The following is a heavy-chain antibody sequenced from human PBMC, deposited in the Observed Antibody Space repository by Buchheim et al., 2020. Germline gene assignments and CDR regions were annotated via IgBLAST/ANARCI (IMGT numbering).Heavy chain of an antibody. D-gene: IGHD2-2*01. J-gene: IGHJ5*02. V-gene: IGHV3-23*01. CDR1: GFTFSDYA. CDR3: ARETCCSSLNICSLGHNWFDP. CDR2: ISGVGDRT. Sequence: EGQLLESGGNLVQPGGSLRLSCATSGFTFSDYAMNWVRQPPGKGLEWVSSISGVGDRTYYADSVKGRFTISRDNSKNTLYLQMNSLRAEDAAIYYCARETCCSSLNICSLGHNWFDPWGQGT.